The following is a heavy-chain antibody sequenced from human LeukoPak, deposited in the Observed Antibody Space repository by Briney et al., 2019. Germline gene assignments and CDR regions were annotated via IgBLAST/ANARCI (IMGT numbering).Heavy chain of an antibody. CDR2: INTDGSTT. Sequence: GGSLRHSCAASGFSFSTYWMHWVRHAPGKGLVWVSRINTDGSTTTNADSVKGRFTISRDNAKHTLYLQMNSLRAEDTAVYYCASGGDAFDMWGRGTMVTVSS. V-gene: IGHV3-74*01. CDR3: ASGGDAFDM. CDR1: GFSFSTYW. J-gene: IGHJ3*02.